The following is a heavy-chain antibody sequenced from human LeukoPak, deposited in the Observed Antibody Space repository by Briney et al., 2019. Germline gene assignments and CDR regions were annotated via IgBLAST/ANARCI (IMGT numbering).Heavy chain of an antibody. D-gene: IGHD3-22*01. V-gene: IGHV3-23*01. J-gene: IGHJ6*02. CDR2: ISGSGGST. CDR3: AKASGYDSSGYYHSYYYYYGMDV. Sequence: GGSLRLSCAASGFTFSSYAMSWVRQAPGKGLEWVSAISGSGGSTYYADSVKGRFTISRDNSKNTLYLQMNSLRAEDTAVYYCAKASGYDSSGYYHSYYYYYGMDVWGQGTTVTVSS. CDR1: GFTFSSYA.